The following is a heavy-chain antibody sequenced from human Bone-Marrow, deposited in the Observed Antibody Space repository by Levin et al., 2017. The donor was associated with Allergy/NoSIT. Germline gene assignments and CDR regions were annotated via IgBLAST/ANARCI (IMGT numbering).Heavy chain of an antibody. D-gene: IGHD6-13*01. J-gene: IGHJ5*02. Sequence: SETLSLTCAVYGGSFSGYYWSWIRQPPGKGLEWIGEINHSGSTNYNPSLKSRVTISVDTSKNQFSLKLSSVTAADTAVYYCAREAVIAAPAGRENWFDPWGQGTLVTVSS. V-gene: IGHV4-34*01. CDR2: INHSGST. CDR3: AREAVIAAPAGRENWFDP. CDR1: GGSFSGYY.